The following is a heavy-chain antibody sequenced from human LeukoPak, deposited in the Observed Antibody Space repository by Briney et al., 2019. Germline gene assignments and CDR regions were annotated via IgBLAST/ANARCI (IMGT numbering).Heavy chain of an antibody. J-gene: IGHJ4*02. CDR1: GFTFSSYS. D-gene: IGHD4-17*01. CDR3: AITTVTTGLLDY. CDR2: ISSSSYI. Sequence: GGSLRLSCAASGFTFSSYSMNWVRQAPGKGLEWVSSISSSSYIYYADSVKGRFTISRDNAKNSLYLQMNSLRAEDTAVYYCAITTVTTGLLDYWGQGTLVTVSS. V-gene: IGHV3-21*01.